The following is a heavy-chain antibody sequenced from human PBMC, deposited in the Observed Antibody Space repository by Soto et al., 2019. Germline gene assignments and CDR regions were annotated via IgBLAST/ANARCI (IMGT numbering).Heavy chain of an antibody. CDR2: ISAYNGST. J-gene: IGHJ4*02. CDR3: TRGGRENNWNDGNFEY. CDR1: GYTFTSYG. D-gene: IGHD1-20*01. Sequence: GASVKVSCKASGYTFTSYGISWVRQAPGQGLEWMGWISAYNGSTNYAQKLQGRLTMTTDTSTSTAYMELRSLRPDDTAVYYCTRGGRENNWNDGNFEYWGQGTQVTVSS. V-gene: IGHV1-18*01.